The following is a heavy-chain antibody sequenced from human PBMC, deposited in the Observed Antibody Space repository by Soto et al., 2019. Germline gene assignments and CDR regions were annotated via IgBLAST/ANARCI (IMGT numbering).Heavy chain of an antibody. Sequence: ASVKVSCKASGYTFTGYYMHWVRQAPGQGLEWMGWINPNSGGTNYAQKFQGWVTMTMDTSISTAYMELSRLRSDDTAVYYCARAIARVYYGMDVWGQGATVTVSS. J-gene: IGHJ6*02. V-gene: IGHV1-2*04. CDR3: ARAIARVYYGMDV. CDR1: GYTFTGYY. CDR2: INPNSGGT. D-gene: IGHD6-6*01.